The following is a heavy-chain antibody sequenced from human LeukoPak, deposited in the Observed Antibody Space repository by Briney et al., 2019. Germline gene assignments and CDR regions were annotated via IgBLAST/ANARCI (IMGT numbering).Heavy chain of an antibody. Sequence: GGSLRLSCTASGFTFDDYAMHWIRQAPGKGLEWVSLISWDGGSTYYADSVKGRFTISRDNSKNSLYLQMNSLRAEDTALYYCAKDLGTAMVMSSAFDIWGQGTRVTVSS. D-gene: IGHD5-18*01. CDR3: AKDLGTAMVMSSAFDI. J-gene: IGHJ3*02. CDR1: GFTFDDYA. CDR2: ISWDGGST. V-gene: IGHV3-43D*03.